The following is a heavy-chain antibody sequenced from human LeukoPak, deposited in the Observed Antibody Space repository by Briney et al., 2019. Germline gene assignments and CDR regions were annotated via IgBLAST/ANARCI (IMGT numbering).Heavy chain of an antibody. CDR3: ARRPHYDFWSGYYNPHYYYYMDV. J-gene: IGHJ6*03. Sequence: SETLSLTCTVSGGSISGYYWSWIRQPPGKGLEWVGYISYSGSTNYNPSLKSRVTISVDTSKNQFSLKLSSVTAADTAVYYCARRPHYDFWSGYYNPHYYYYMDVWGKGTTVTVSS. D-gene: IGHD3-3*01. CDR1: GGSISGYY. CDR2: ISYSGST. V-gene: IGHV4-59*12.